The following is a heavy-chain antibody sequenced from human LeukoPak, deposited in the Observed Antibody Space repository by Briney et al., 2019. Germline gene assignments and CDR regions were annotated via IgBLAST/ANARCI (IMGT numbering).Heavy chain of an antibody. CDR1: GFSVSSNY. CDR3: ARDPSISSGWFKGNYFDY. J-gene: IGHJ4*02. D-gene: IGHD6-19*01. Sequence: AGGSLRLSCAASGFSVSSNYMSWVRQAPGKGLEWVAVISYDGSNKYYADSVKGRFTISRDNSKNTLYLQMNSLRAEDTAVYYCARDPSISSGWFKGNYFDYWGQGTLVTVSS. V-gene: IGHV3-30*03. CDR2: ISYDGSNK.